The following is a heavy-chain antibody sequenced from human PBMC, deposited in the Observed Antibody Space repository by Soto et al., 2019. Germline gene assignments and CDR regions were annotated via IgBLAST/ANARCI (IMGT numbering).Heavy chain of an antibody. D-gene: IGHD3-16*02. CDR2: ISGSGGST. CDR3: AKVNDYVWGSYRNRLLYYFDH. CDR1: GFTFSSYA. V-gene: IGHV3-23*01. Sequence: GGSLRLSCAASGFTFSSYAMSWVRQAPGKGLEWVSAISGSGGSTYYADTVKGRFTISRDNSKNTLYLQMNSLRADDTAVYYCAKVNDYVWGSYRNRLLYYFDHWGQGTLVTVSS. J-gene: IGHJ4*02.